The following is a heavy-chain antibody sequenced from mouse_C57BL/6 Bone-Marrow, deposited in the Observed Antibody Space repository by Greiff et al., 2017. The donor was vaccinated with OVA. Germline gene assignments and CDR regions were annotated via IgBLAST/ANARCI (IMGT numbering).Heavy chain of an antibody. D-gene: IGHD2-4*01. J-gene: IGHJ4*01. V-gene: IGHV1-64*01. CDR1: GYTFTSNW. CDR3: ARPYDYDRDYYAMDY. Sequence: QVQLQQPGAELVKPGASVKLSCKASGYTFTSNWMHWVKQRPGQGLEWIGMIHPNSGSTNYNEKFKSKATLTVDKSSSTAYMQLSSLTSEDSAVYYCARPYDYDRDYYAMDYWGQGTSVTVSS. CDR2: IHPNSGST.